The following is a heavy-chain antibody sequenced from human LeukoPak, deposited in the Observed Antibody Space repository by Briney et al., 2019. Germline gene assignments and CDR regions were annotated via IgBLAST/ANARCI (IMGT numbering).Heavy chain of an antibody. CDR3: ARAGGTNMVTSVHFQH. Sequence: GGSLRLSCAASGFTFSSYWMSWVRQAPGKGLEWVAFISYDGSNKYYADSVKGRFTISRDNSKNTLYVQMNSLRAGDTAVYYCARAGGTNMVTSVHFQHWGQGTLVIVSS. D-gene: IGHD5-18*01. V-gene: IGHV3-30*03. CDR1: GFTFSSYW. CDR2: ISYDGSNK. J-gene: IGHJ1*01.